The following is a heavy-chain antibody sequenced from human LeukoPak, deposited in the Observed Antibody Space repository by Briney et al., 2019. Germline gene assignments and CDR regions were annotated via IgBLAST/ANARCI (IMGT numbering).Heavy chain of an antibody. CDR3: AKGTSSGYSYGNFDY. CDR1: GFTFDDYA. J-gene: IGHJ4*02. CDR2: ISWNSGSI. Sequence: GGSLRLSCAASGFTFDDYAIHWVRQAPGKGLEWVSGISWNSGSIGYADSVKGRFTISRDNAKNSLYLQMNSLRAEDTALYYCAKGTSSGYSYGNFDYWGQGTLVTVSS. V-gene: IGHV3-9*01. D-gene: IGHD5-18*01.